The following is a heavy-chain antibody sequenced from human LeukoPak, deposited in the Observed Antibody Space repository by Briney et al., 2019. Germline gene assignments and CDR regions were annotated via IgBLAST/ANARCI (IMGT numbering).Heavy chain of an antibody. CDR2: IYYSGST. Sequence: SETLSLTCTVSGGSVSSGSYYWSWIRQPPGKGLEWIGYIYYSGSTNYNPSLKSRVTISVDTSKNQFSLKLSSVTAADTAVYYCARGPHTYYDFWSGGWYYGMDVWGQGTTVTVSS. J-gene: IGHJ6*02. CDR3: ARGPHTYYDFWSGGWYYGMDV. V-gene: IGHV4-61*01. D-gene: IGHD3-3*01. CDR1: GGSVSSGSYY.